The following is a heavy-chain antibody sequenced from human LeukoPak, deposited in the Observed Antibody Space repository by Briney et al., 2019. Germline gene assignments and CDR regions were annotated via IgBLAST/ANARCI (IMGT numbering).Heavy chain of an antibody. Sequence: GASVKVSCKASGYTFTSYYMHWVRQAPGQGLEWTGIINPSGGSTSYAQKFQGRVTMTRDTSTSTVYMELSSLRSEDTAVYYCARDPVTMDAFDIWGQGTMVTVSS. CDR1: GYTFTSYY. V-gene: IGHV1-46*01. CDR2: INPSGGST. J-gene: IGHJ3*02. CDR3: ARDPVTMDAFDI. D-gene: IGHD4-17*01.